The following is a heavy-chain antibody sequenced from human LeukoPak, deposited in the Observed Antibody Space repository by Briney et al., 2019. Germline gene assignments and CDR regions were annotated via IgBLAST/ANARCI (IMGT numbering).Heavy chain of an antibody. V-gene: IGHV3-66*01. Sequence: GGSLRLSCAASGFTVSTNYMTWVRQAPGKGLEWVSVIYSGGSTYYADSVKGRFTISRDNSKNTLYLQMNSLRAEDTAVYYCAKDRAYGDYAWSYWGQGTLVTVSS. CDR3: AKDRAYGDYAWSY. J-gene: IGHJ4*02. CDR1: GFTVSTNY. D-gene: IGHD4-17*01. CDR2: IYSGGST.